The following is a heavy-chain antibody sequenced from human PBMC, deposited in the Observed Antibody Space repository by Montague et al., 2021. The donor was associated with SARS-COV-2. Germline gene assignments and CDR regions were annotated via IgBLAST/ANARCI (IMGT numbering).Heavy chain of an antibody. CDR3: ARSKLLRSGYSSGWYGPGWFDP. CDR1: GDSVSNNSGA. D-gene: IGHD6-19*01. J-gene: IGHJ5*02. Sequence: CAISGDSVSNNSGAWNWIRLSPSRGLEWLGRTYYRSKWYVDYAGSVRSRITINPDTSKNQFSLQMSSVTPDDTAVYYCARSKLLRSGYSSGWYGPGWFDPWGQGTPVTVSS. CDR2: TYYRSKWYV. V-gene: IGHV6-1*01.